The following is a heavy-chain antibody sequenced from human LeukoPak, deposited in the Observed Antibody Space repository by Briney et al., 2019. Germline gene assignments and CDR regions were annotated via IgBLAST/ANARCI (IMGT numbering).Heavy chain of an antibody. J-gene: IGHJ6*03. CDR1: GFTFDDYG. CDR3: ARSTVTPYYYYYMDV. CDR2: INWNGGST. V-gene: IGHV3-20*04. Sequence: GGSLILSCAASGFTFDDYGMSWVRQAPGKGLEWVSGINWNGGSTGYADSVKGRFTISRDNAKNSLYLQMNSLRAEDTALYYCARSTVTPYYYYYMDVWGKGTTVTVSS. D-gene: IGHD4-11*01.